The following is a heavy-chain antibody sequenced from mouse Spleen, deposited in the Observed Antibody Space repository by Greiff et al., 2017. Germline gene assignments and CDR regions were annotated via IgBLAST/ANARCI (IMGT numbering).Heavy chain of an antibody. V-gene: IGHV5-15*01. CDR2: ISNLAYSI. J-gene: IGHJ3*01. D-gene: IGHD2-4*01. CDR3: ARLDYAFAY. CDR1: GFTFSDYG. Sequence: DVHLVESGGGLVKPGGSLKLSCAASGFTFSDYGMAWVRQAPGKGPEWVAFISNLAYSIYYADTVTGRFTISRENAKNTLYLEMSSLRSEDTAMYYCARLDYAFAYWGQGTLVTVSA.